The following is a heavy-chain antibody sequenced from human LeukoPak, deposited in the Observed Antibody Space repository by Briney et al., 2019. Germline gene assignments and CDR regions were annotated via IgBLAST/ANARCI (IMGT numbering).Heavy chain of an antibody. V-gene: IGHV1-24*01. CDR3: ATVGAYSSSWYYFDY. CDR2: FDPEDGET. J-gene: IGHJ4*02. CDR1: GYTFSSYG. Sequence: ASVKVSCKASGYTFSSYGISWMRQAPGQGLEWMGGFDPEDGETIYAQKFQGRVTMTEDTSTDTAYMELSSLRSEDTAVYYCATVGAYSSSWYYFDYWGQGTLVTVSS. D-gene: IGHD6-13*01.